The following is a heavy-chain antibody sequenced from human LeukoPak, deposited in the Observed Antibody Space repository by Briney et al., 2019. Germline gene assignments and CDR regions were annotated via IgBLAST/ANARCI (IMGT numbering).Heavy chain of an antibody. D-gene: IGHD3-10*01. CDR2: ISYDGSNK. J-gene: IGHJ4*02. Sequence: GGSLRLSCAASGFTFSSYAMHWVRQAPGKGLEWVAVISYDGSNKYYADSVKGRFTISRDNSKNTLYLQMNSLRAEDTAAYYCARDGVIGELFMLFVDYWGQGTLVTVSS. CDR3: ARDGVIGELFMLFVDY. CDR1: GFTFSSYA. V-gene: IGHV3-30-3*01.